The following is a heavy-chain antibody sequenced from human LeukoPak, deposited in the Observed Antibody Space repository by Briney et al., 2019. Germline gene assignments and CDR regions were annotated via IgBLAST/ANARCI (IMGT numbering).Heavy chain of an antibody. D-gene: IGHD4-11*01. V-gene: IGHV3-33*06. CDR2: IWYDGSNK. J-gene: IGHJ4*02. CDR3: AKAGMTTVTLDY. CDR1: GFTFSSYG. Sequence: GGSLRLSCAASGFTFSSYGMHWVRRAPGKGLEWVAVIWYDGSNKYYADSVKGRFTISRDNSKNTLYLQMNSLRAEDTAVYYCAKAGMTTVTLDYWGQGTLVTVSS.